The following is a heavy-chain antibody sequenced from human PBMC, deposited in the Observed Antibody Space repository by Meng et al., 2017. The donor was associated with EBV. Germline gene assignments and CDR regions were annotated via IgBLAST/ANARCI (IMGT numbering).Heavy chain of an antibody. V-gene: IGHV1-69*01. CDR3: ASESGRGFTPDY. D-gene: IGHD3-10*01. CDR2: LIPMSDAP. CDR1: GGTFRSDA. J-gene: IGHJ4*02. Sequence: VQLWLSEAEVRQPWSAGKVSRKTDGGTFRSDAVSWVRQAPGQGLEWMGGLIPMSDAPYYEQKFKDRVTITADESTSTNYMDLSGLRSEDTAVYYCASESGRGFTPDYWGQGTLVTVSS.